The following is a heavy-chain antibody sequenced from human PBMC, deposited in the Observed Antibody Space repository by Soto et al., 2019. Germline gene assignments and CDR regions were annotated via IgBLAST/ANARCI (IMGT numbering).Heavy chain of an antibody. J-gene: IGHJ4*02. D-gene: IGHD6-13*01. CDR2: ISAYNGNT. CDR3: ARDLPQQLVLLIDY. CDR1: GYTFTSYG. V-gene: IGHV1-18*01. Sequence: ASVKVSCKASGYTFTSYGISWVRQAPGQGLEWMGWISAYNGNTNYAQKLQGRVTMTTDTSTSTAYMELRSLRSDDTAVYYCARDLPQQLVLLIDYCGQGTLVTVSS.